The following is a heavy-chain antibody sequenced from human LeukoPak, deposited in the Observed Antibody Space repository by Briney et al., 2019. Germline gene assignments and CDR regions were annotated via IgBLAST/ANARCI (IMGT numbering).Heavy chain of an antibody. Sequence: ASVKVSCKASGYTFTSYGISWVRQAPGQGLEWMGWISAYNGNTNYAQKLQGRVTMTTDTSTSTAYMELRSLRSDDTAVYYCARNRCSSTSCYGADAFDIRGQGTMVTVSS. CDR3: ARNRCSSTSCYGADAFDI. V-gene: IGHV1-18*01. J-gene: IGHJ3*02. CDR2: ISAYNGNT. D-gene: IGHD2-2*01. CDR1: GYTFTSYG.